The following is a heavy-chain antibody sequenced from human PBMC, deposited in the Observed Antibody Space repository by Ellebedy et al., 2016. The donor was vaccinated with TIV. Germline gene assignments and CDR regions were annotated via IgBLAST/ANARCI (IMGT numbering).Heavy chain of an antibody. CDR1: GGSISDYY. V-gene: IGHV4-59*01. J-gene: IGHJ4*02. D-gene: IGHD1-26*01. CDR3: ARGGASPKYFDY. Sequence: MPGGSLRLSCTVSGGSISDYYWSWIRQPPGKGLEWIGFIYYTGSTNYNPSLKSRVTISVETSNNQFSLKLSSVTAADTVIYYCARGGASPKYFDYWGQGTLVTGSS. CDR2: IYYTGST.